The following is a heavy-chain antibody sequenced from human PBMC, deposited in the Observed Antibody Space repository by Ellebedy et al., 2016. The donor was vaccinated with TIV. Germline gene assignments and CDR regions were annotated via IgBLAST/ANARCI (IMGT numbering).Heavy chain of an antibody. V-gene: IGHV1-69*10. CDR2: IIPILGIA. CDR1: GGTFSSHG. Sequence: ASVKVSCKASGGTFSSHGISWVRQAPGQGLEWMGGIIPILGIANYAQKFQGRVTITADKSTSTASMELSSLRSEDTAVYYCAREHAGFDPWGQGTLVTVSS. J-gene: IGHJ5*02. CDR3: AREHAGFDP. D-gene: IGHD2-2*01.